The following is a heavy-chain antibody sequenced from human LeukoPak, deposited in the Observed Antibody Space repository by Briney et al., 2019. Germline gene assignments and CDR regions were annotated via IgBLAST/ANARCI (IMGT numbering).Heavy chain of an antibody. CDR1: GGSISSSNW. D-gene: IGHD4-17*01. CDR3: ARDWYGDYYYYGMDV. CDR2: IYYSGST. Sequence: PSGTLSLTCAVSGGSISSSNWWSWVRQPPGKGLEWIGYIYYSGSTNYNPSLKSRVTISVDTSKNQFSLKLSSVTAADTAVYYCARDWYGDYYYYGMDVWGQGTTVTVSS. V-gene: IGHV4-4*02. J-gene: IGHJ6*02.